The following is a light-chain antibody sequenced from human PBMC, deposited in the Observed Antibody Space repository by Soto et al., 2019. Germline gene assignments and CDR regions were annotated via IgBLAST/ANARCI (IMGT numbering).Light chain of an antibody. V-gene: IGLV1-44*01. J-gene: IGLJ1*01. CDR2: SNN. CDR1: SSNIGSNT. Sequence: QAVVTQPPSASGTPGQRVTISCSGSSSNIGSNTVNWYQQLPGTAPKLLIYSNNQRPSGVPDRFSGSKSGNTASLTISGLQAEDEADFYCSSYTSSTTLGVFGTGTKVTVL. CDR3: SSYTSSTTLGV.